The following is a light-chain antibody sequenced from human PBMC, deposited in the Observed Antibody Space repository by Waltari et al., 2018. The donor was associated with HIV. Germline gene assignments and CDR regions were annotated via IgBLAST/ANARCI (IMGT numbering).Light chain of an antibody. Sequence: QSGLRQPPSTSRPPGQRVVISCSGSRSNVGKDYVSWFQQLPGAAPRLLIYRNDRRPSGVPDRFTAAKSGTSASLVISGLRSDDEADYFCASWDDALSSWLFGGGTKLTVL. CDR3: ASWDDALSSWL. J-gene: IGLJ6*01. CDR1: RSNVGKDY. CDR2: RND. V-gene: IGLV1-47*01.